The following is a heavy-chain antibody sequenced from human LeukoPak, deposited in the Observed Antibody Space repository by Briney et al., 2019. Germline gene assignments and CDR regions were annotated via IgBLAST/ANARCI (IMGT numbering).Heavy chain of an antibody. CDR3: ARDLIVGGFDYGMDV. Sequence: GGSLRLSCAASGFTFSSYGMHWVRQAPGKGLEWVAVIWYDGSNKYYADSVKGRFTISRDNSKNTLYLQMNSLRAEDTAVYYCARDLIVGGFDYGMDVWGQGTTVTVSS. CDR1: GFTFSSYG. J-gene: IGHJ6*02. CDR2: IWYDGSNK. V-gene: IGHV3-33*08. D-gene: IGHD3-10*01.